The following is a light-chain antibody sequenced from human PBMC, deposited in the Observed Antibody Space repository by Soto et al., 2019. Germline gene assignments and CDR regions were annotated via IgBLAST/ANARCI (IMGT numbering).Light chain of an antibody. V-gene: IGKV3-11*01. J-gene: IGKJ1*01. Sequence: EVVLTQSPATLSLSPGERATLSCRASENVRTFVDWYQQKPGLAPRLLIYGASNRATGIPARFSGSGSGTDFTLTISNLEPEDFAVYYCQQHSHWPPWTFGQGTKVDIK. CDR3: QQHSHWPPWT. CDR1: ENVRTF. CDR2: GAS.